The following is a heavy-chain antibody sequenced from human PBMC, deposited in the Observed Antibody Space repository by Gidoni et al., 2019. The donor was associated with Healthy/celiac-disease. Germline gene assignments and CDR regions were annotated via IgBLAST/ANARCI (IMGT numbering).Heavy chain of an antibody. V-gene: IGHV3-11*01. Sequence: QVQMVESGGGLVKPGGPLRLSCAASGFTFSDYYMRWIRPAPGKGLEWVSYISISGSTIYYADSVKGRFTISRDNAKNSLYLQMNSLRAEDTAVYYCARHIVVVTAYDYWGQGTLVTVSS. CDR1: GFTFSDYY. D-gene: IGHD2-21*02. J-gene: IGHJ4*02. CDR3: ARHIVVVTAYDY. CDR2: ISISGSTI.